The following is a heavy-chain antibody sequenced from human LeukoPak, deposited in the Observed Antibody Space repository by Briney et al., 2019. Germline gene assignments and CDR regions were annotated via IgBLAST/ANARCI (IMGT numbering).Heavy chain of an antibody. CDR3: ARASAGIFDY. V-gene: IGHV4-59*01. J-gene: IGHJ4*02. CDR2: IYYSGST. D-gene: IGHD6-13*01. Sequence: PSETLSLTCTVSGGSISSYYWSWIRQPPGKGLEWIGYIYYSGSTNYNPSLKSRVTISVDTSKNQFSLKLSSETAADTAVYYCARASAGIFDYWGQGTLVTVSS. CDR1: GGSISSYY.